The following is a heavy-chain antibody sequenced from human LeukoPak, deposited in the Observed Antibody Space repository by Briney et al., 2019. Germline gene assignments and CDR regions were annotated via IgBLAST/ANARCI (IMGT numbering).Heavy chain of an antibody. J-gene: IGHJ4*02. CDR3: ARLPRGNYGYFDY. CDR1: GYSFTNYW. V-gene: IGHV5-51*01. D-gene: IGHD3-16*01. Sequence: GESVKISCEGSGYSFTNYWIGWVRQMPGKGLEWMGIIYPGDSDTRYSPSFQGQVTISADKSISTAYLQWNSLKASDTAMYYCARLPRGNYGYFDYWGQGILVTVSS. CDR2: IYPGDSDT.